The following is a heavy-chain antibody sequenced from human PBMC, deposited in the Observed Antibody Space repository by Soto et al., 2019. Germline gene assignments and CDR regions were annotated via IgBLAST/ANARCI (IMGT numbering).Heavy chain of an antibody. CDR1: GGSISSGGYY. CDR3: ARDRGYNYGNWIDP. D-gene: IGHD5-18*01. Sequence: QVQLQESGPGLVKPSQTLSLTCTVSGGSISSGGYYWSWIRQHPGKGLEWIGYIYYSGSTYYNPSLKSRVTISVDTPKNQFSLKLSSVTAADPAVHYCARDRGYNYGNWIDPWGQGTLVTVSS. V-gene: IGHV4-31*03. CDR2: IYYSGST. J-gene: IGHJ5*02.